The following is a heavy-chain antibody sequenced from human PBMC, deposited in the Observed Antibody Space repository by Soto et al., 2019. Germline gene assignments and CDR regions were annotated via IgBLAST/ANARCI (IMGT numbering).Heavy chain of an antibody. V-gene: IGHV4-31*03. D-gene: IGHD3-22*01. Sequence: SETLSLTCTVSGGSISSGGYYWSWIRQHPGKGLEWIGYIYYSGSTYYNPSLKSRVTISVDTSKNQFSLKLSSVTAADTAVYYCARVQITRIVVPNWFDPWGQGTLVTVSS. CDR3: ARVQITRIVVPNWFDP. J-gene: IGHJ5*02. CDR2: IYYSGST. CDR1: GGSISSGGYY.